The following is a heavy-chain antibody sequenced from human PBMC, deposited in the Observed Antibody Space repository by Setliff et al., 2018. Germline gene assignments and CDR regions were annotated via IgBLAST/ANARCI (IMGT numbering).Heavy chain of an antibody. CDR2: IIPLLETA. Sequence: SVKVSCKASGDTFSTYALSWVRQAPGQGLEWMGGIIPLLETAKYAQKFQGRVTITADKSTSTGYMELSSLRSEDTAIYYCARGRDGYTSNAFEFWGQGTMVTVSS. CDR1: GDTFSTYA. CDR3: ARGRDGYTSNAFEF. V-gene: IGHV1-69*06. D-gene: IGHD5-12*01. J-gene: IGHJ3*01.